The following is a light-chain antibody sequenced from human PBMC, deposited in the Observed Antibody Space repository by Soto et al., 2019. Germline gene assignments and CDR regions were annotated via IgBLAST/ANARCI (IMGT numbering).Light chain of an antibody. Sequence: QSVLTQPAYVSGSPGQSITISCTGTSSDVGGYNYVSWYQHHPGKAPKLMIYDVSNRPSGVSNRFSGSKSGNTASLIISGLQAEDEADYYCSSYTSSSTLSTYVFGTGTKVTVL. CDR3: SSYTSSSTLSTYV. CDR1: SSDVGGYNY. CDR2: DVS. V-gene: IGLV2-14*03. J-gene: IGLJ1*01.